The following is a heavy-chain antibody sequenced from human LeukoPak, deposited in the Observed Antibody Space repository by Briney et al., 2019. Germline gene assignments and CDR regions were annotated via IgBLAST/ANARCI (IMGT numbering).Heavy chain of an antibody. V-gene: IGHV3-23*01. CDR1: GFTFSSYA. D-gene: IGHD6-13*01. CDR2: ISSSGGST. J-gene: IGHJ4*02. Sequence: GGSLRLSCAASGFTFSSYAMTWVRQAPGKGLEWVSAISSSGGSTDYAVSVKGRFTVSRDNSKNTLYLQMNSLRAEDTAVYYCASPSIIAALGTNHWGQGTLVTVSS. CDR3: ASPSIIAALGTNH.